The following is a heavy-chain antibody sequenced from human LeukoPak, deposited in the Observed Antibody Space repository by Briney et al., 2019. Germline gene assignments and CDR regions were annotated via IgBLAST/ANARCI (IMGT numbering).Heavy chain of an antibody. CDR3: ARAQYSSSWYYSDAFDI. V-gene: IGHV3-9*01. J-gene: IGHJ3*02. CDR2: ISWNSGSI. D-gene: IGHD6-13*01. Sequence: GGSLRLSCAASGFTFDDYAMHWVRQAPGKGLEWVSGISWNSGSIGYADSVKGRFTISRDNAKNSLYLQMNSLRAEDTALYYCARAQYSSSWYYSDAFDIWGQGTMVTVSS. CDR1: GFTFDDYA.